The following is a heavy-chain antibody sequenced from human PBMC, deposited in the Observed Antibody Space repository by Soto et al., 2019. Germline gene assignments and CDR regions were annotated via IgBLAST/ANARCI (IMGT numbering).Heavy chain of an antibody. CDR3: AKDEGGIFDS. CDR1: RYTFAAYY. J-gene: IGHJ4*01. Sequence: VKVSCKTSRYTFAAYYLHRVRQAPGQGLEWMGFIFPNSGGSTTSAQQFEGRVTMTRDSSISTAYLELSGLTPDDTAVYYCAKDEGGIFDSWGQGTLVTVSS. D-gene: IGHD3-16*01. V-gene: IGHV1-2*02. CDR2: IFPNSGGST.